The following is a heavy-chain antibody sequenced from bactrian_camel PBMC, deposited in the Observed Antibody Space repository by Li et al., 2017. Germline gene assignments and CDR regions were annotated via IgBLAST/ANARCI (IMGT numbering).Heavy chain of an antibody. Sequence: VQLVESGGGSVQSGGSLRLSCAASGFSPSTYCMARFRQAPGTERVVVALIHNDGRTDYEDFAKGRFTISRDNAKSILYLQMNDLKPEDTGIYYCAADPARTLCTLPVDITGLWRNFDKFRGQGTQVTVS. D-gene: IGHD1*01. CDR2: IHNDGRT. J-gene: IGHJ4*01. V-gene: IGHV3S53*01. CDR3: AADPARTLCTLPVDITGLWRNFDKF. CDR1: GFSPSTYC.